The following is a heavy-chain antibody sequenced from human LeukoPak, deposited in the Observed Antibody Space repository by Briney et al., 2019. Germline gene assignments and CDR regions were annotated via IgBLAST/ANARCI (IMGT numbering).Heavy chain of an antibody. CDR3: ARDGDSSGFYSGYYFEY. CDR2: IYYSGNS. V-gene: IGHV4-39*07. CDR1: GGSISSSSYY. D-gene: IGHD6-19*01. Sequence: SETLSLTCTVSGGSISSSSYYWGWIRQPPGKGLEWIGNIYYSGNSYYNPSLKSRVTMSVDTSKNQFSLRLSSVTAADTAAYYCARDGDSSGFYSGYYFEYWGQGALVTVSS. J-gene: IGHJ4*02.